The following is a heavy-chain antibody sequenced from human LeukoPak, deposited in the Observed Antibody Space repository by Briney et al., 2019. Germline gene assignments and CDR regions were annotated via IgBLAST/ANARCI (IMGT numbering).Heavy chain of an antibody. Sequence: GGSLRLSCAASGFTFSSYSMNWVRQAPGKGLEWVSSISSSSSYIYYADSVKGRFTISRDNAKNSLYLQMNSLRAEDTAVYYCARVRSGGVYYYYYYMDVWGKGTTVTVSS. D-gene: IGHD2-15*01. CDR2: ISSSSSYI. CDR3: ARVRSGGVYYYYYYMDV. J-gene: IGHJ6*03. V-gene: IGHV3-21*01. CDR1: GFTFSSYS.